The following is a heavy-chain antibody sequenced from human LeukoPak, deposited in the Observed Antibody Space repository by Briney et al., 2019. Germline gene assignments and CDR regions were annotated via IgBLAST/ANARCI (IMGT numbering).Heavy chain of an antibody. V-gene: IGHV4-59*01. CDR2: YHDSEST. J-gene: IGHJ4*02. CDR3: ARGDASGRPGIGFDF. Sequence: SETLSLICTVSGGLMRNSYWIWLRQPPGKGREGIELYHDSESTNYNPSFKSRVSISLDTSKNQVSLWLSSVTAADTAVYYCARGDASGRPGIGFDFWGQGTLVTVSS. CDR1: GGLMRNSY. D-gene: IGHD1-26*01.